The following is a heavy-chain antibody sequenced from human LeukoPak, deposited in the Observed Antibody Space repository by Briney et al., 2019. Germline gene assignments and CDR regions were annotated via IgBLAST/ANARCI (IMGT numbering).Heavy chain of an antibody. CDR3: AKDWAWALLIFDY. D-gene: IGHD1-26*01. V-gene: IGHV3-23*01. Sequence: GGSLRLCCAASGFTFSSYGMSWVRRAPGKGLEWVSAISGSGGSKYYADSVKGRFPISRDNSKNKLYLQMNSLRAEDTAVYYCAKDWAWALLIFDYWGQGTLVTASS. CDR1: GFTFSSYG. J-gene: IGHJ4*02. CDR2: ISGSGGSK.